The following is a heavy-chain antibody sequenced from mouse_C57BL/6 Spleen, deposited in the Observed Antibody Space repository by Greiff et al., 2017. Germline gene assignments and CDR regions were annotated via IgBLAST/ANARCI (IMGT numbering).Heavy chain of an antibody. V-gene: IGHV1-15*01. J-gene: IGHJ3*01. CDR3: TGYDGRGGFGD. D-gene: IGHD2-2*01. Sequence: QVHVKQSGAELVRPGASVTLSCKASGYTFTDYEMHWVKQTPVHGLEWIGAIDPETGGTAYNQKFKGKAILTADKSSSTAYMELRSLTSEDSAVYYCTGYDGRGGFGDGGQGTLVTVSA. CDR1: GYTFTDYE. CDR2: IDPETGGT.